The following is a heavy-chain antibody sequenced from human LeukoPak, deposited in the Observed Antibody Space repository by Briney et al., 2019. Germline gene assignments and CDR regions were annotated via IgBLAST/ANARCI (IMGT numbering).Heavy chain of an antibody. D-gene: IGHD2-15*01. CDR1: GGSISSSSYY. V-gene: IGHV4-39*07. Sequence: PSETLSLTCTVSGGSISSSSYYWGWIRQPPGKGLEWIGSIYYSGSTYYNPSLKSRVTISVDTSKNQFSLKLSSVTAADTAVYYCARGGKEDRDPFDYWGQGTLVTVSS. CDR2: IYYSGST. J-gene: IGHJ4*02. CDR3: ARGGKEDRDPFDY.